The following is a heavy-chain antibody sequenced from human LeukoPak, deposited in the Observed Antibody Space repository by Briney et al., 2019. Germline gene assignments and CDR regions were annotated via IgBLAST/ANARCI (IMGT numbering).Heavy chain of an antibody. J-gene: IGHJ3*02. CDR3: ARAAAAGTSHDAFDI. Sequence: ASVKVSCKASGYTFTGYYMHWVRQAPGQELEWMGWINPNSGGTNYAQKFQGWVTMTRDTSISTAYMELSRLRSDDTAVYYCARAAAAGTSHDAFDIWGQGTMVTVSS. V-gene: IGHV1-2*04. CDR1: GYTFTGYY. CDR2: INPNSGGT. D-gene: IGHD6-13*01.